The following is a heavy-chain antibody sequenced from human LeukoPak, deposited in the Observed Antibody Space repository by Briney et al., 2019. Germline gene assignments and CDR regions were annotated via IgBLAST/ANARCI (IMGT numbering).Heavy chain of an antibody. Sequence: GGSLRLSCAASGFTFSSYWVTWARQAPGKGLEWVANIKQDGSEKYYVDSVKGRFTISRDNAKNSLYLQMNSLRAEDTAVYYCARDRSRLGYWGQGTLVTVSS. CDR3: ARDRSRLGY. V-gene: IGHV3-7*01. J-gene: IGHJ4*02. CDR2: IKQDGSEK. CDR1: GFTFSSYW.